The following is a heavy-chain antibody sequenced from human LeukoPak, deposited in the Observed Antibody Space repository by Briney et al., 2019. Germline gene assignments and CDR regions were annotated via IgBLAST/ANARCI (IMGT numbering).Heavy chain of an antibody. V-gene: IGHV3-48*02. CDR3: ARGDDSGYYDYFDY. CDR2: IDSDTYGNTI. D-gene: IGHD3-22*01. J-gene: IGHJ4*02. CDR1: GFTFSNYA. Sequence: GGSLRLSCAASGFTFSNYAMSWVRQAPGKGLEWISYIDSDTYGNTIYYPHTVKGRFTISRDNAKNSLYLQMDSLRDEDTAVYYCARGDDSGYYDYFDYWGQGALVTVSS.